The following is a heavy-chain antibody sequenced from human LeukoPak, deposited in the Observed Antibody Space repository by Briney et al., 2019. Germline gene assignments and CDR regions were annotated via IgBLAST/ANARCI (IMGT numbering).Heavy chain of an antibody. CDR2: INHSGST. CDR1: GVSFSGYY. CDR3: ARGRSDLRIAAAGTAAY. Sequence: PSETLSLTCAVYGVSFSGYYWSWIRQPPGKGLEWIGAINHSGSTNYNPSLKRRVTISVDTSTTESTLKLSSVTAAETAVYYCARGRSDLRIAAAGTAAYWGQGTLVTVSS. J-gene: IGHJ4*02. D-gene: IGHD6-13*01. V-gene: IGHV4-34*01.